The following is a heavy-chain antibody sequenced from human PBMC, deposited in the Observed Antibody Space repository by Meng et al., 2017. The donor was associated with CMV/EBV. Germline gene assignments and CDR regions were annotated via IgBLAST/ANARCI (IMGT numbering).Heavy chain of an antibody. Sequence: SETLSLTCTVSGYSISSGYYWGWIRQPPGKGLEWIGSIYHSGSTYYNPSLKSRVTISVDTSKNQFSLKLSSVTAADTAVYYCARCLGLSEYYLDYWGQGTLVTVSS. CDR1: GYSISSGYY. D-gene: IGHD3/OR15-3a*01. CDR2: IYHSGST. CDR3: ARCLGLSEYYLDY. J-gene: IGHJ4*02. V-gene: IGHV4-38-2*02.